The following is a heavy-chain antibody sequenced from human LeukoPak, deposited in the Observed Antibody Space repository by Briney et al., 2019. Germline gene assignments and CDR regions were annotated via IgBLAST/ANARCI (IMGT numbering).Heavy chain of an antibody. Sequence: SSETLSLTCTVSGGSISSYYWRWIRQPPGKGLEWIGYIYYSGSTNYNPSLKSRVTISVDTSKNQFSLKLSSVTAADTAVYYCARVLAGYYYYYMDVWGKGTTVTVSS. J-gene: IGHJ6*03. CDR2: IYYSGST. V-gene: IGHV4-59*01. CDR1: GGSISSYY. CDR3: ARVLAGYYYYYMDV.